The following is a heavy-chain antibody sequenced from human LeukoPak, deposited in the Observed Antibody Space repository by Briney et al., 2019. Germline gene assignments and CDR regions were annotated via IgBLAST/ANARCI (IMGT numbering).Heavy chain of an antibody. Sequence: PGGSLRLSCATSGLTVSTNYMSWVRQTPGKGLELVALFYSDGTTHYAGSVRGRFTISRDNSKNTVDLQMNSLRDEDTAIYYCARRTGRYFGSGSAYGMDVWGGGTTVTVSS. D-gene: IGHD3-10*01. CDR1: GLTVSTNY. CDR2: FYSDGTT. J-gene: IGHJ6*04. V-gene: IGHV3-53*03. CDR3: ARRTGRYFGSGSAYGMDV.